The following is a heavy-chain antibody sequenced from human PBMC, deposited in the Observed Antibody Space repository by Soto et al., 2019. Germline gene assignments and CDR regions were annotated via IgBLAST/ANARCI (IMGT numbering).Heavy chain of an antibody. Sequence: QITLKESGPTLVKPTQPLTLTCTFSGFSLSTSGVGVGWIRQPPGKALEWLALIYWNDDKRYSPSLKSRLTITNDTSKNPVVLTMTNMDPVDTATYYCAHRGGNWFYYYGMDVWGQGTTVTVSS. CDR2: IYWNDDK. D-gene: IGHD2-15*01. V-gene: IGHV2-5*01. CDR1: GFSLSTSGVG. CDR3: AHRGGNWFYYYGMDV. J-gene: IGHJ6*02.